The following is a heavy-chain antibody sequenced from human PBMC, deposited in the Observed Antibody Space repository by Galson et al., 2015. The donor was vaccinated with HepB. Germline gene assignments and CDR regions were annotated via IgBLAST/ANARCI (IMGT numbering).Heavy chain of an antibody. CDR2: INPNSVAT. D-gene: IGHD6-19*01. Sequence: SVKVSCKASGYTFTGYFIHWIRQAPGQGLEWMGLINPNSVATNYAQKFQGRVSVTRDTSTSTAYMEVSSLRPDDTAIYYCARSMLVAGSVYLDYWAPGALVTVSS. CDR3: ARSMLVAGSVYLDY. CDR1: GYTFTGYF. V-gene: IGHV1-2*06. J-gene: IGHJ4*02.